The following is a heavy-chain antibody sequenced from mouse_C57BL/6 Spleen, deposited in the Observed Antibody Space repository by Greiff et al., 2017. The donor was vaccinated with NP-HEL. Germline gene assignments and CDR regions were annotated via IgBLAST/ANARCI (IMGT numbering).Heavy chain of an antibody. CDR2: ISGGGGNT. Sequence: DVKLVESGGGLVKPGGSLKLSCAASGFTFSSYTMSWVRQTPEKRLEWVATISGGGGNTYYPDSVKGRFTISRDNAKNTLYLQMSSLRSEDTALYDGARRYGSRGGVYYAMDYWGQGTSVTVSS. D-gene: IGHD1-1*01. CDR1: GFTFSSYT. J-gene: IGHJ4*01. CDR3: ARRYGSRGGVYYAMDY. V-gene: IGHV5-9*01.